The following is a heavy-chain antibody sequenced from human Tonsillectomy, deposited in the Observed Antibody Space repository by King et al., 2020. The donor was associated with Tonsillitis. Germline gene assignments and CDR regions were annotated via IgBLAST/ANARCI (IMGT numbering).Heavy chain of an antibody. CDR2: IGTAGDT. J-gene: IGHJ3*02. CDR3: ARGQYYYDSSGYYYGDAFDI. V-gene: IGHV3-13*01. D-gene: IGHD3-22*01. CDR1: GFTFSSYD. Sequence: VQLVESGGGLVQPGGSLRLSCAASGFTFSSYDMHWVRQATGKGLEWVSAIGTAGDTYYPGSVKGRFTISRENAKNSLYLQMNSLRAGDTAVYYCARGQYYYDSSGYYYGDAFDIWGQGKMVTVSS.